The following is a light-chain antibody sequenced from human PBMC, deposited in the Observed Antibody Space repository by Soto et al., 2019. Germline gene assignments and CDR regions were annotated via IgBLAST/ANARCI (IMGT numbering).Light chain of an antibody. J-gene: IGKJ3*01. CDR3: QQFNNYLFT. Sequence: AVQLTQSPSSLFASVGDSVTITCRASPGINSALAWYQQKPGKAPKLLIYDASSLESGVPSRFSGSGSGTDFTLTISSLQPEDFATYYCQQFNNYLFTFGPGTKVDI. CDR1: PGINSA. CDR2: DAS. V-gene: IGKV1D-13*01.